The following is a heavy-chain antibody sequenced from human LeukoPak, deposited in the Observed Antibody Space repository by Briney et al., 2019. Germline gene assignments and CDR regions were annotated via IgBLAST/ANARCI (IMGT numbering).Heavy chain of an antibody. D-gene: IGHD2-8*01. CDR1: GFTFSSYG. Sequence: GGSLRLSCAASGFTFSSYGMSWVRQSPGKGLEWVANIKQDGSEKYYVDSVKGRFTISRDNAKNSLYLQMNSLRAEDTAVYYCARARSCTNGVCYSLYYFDYWGQGTLVTVSS. J-gene: IGHJ4*02. V-gene: IGHV3-7*05. CDR3: ARARSCTNGVCYSLYYFDY. CDR2: IKQDGSEK.